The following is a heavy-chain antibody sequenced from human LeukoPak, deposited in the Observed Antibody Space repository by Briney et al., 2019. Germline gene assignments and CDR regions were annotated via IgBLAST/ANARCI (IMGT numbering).Heavy chain of an antibody. CDR3: AKKSTIFGVVNRLNFDY. D-gene: IGHD3-3*01. CDR1: GFTFSDYY. V-gene: IGHV3-11*01. J-gene: IGHJ4*02. Sequence: GGSLRLSCAASGFTFSDYYMSWIRQAPGKGLEWVSYISSSGSTIYYADSVKGRFTISRDNSKNTLYLQMNSLRAEDTAVYYCAKKSTIFGVVNRLNFDYWGQGTLVTVSS. CDR2: ISSSGSTI.